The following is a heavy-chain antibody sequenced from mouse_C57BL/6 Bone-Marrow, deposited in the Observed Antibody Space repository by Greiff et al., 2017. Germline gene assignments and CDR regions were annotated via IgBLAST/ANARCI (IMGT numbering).Heavy chain of an antibody. V-gene: IGHV1-82*01. CDR3: ARSVYDSNYLIDY. CDR2: IYPGDGDT. Sequence: VQLQQPGPELVKPGASVKISCKASGYAFSSSWMNWVKQRPGKGLEWIGRIYPGDGDTNYNGKFKGKATLTADKSSSTAYMQFCSCTSEYFAVYFCARSVYDSNYLIDYWGQGTTLTVSS. J-gene: IGHJ2*01. D-gene: IGHD2-5*01. CDR1: GYAFSSSW.